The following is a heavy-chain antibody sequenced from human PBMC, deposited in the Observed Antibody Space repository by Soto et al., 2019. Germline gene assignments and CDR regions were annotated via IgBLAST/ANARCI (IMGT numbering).Heavy chain of an antibody. CDR3: TRVPRESTPRDY. CDR2: MNPNSGDT. J-gene: IGHJ4*02. Sequence: ASVKVSCKASGYNFTNYDINWVRQASGQGLEWMGWMNPNSGDTGFAQNFQGRVTMTRNTSISTAYMELSSLRSEDTAVYYCTRVPRESTPRDYWGQGTLVTVSS. CDR1: GYNFTNYD. V-gene: IGHV1-8*01.